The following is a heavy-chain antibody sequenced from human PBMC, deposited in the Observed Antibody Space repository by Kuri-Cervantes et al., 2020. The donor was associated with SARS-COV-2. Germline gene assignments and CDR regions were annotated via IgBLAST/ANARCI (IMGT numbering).Heavy chain of an antibody. V-gene: IGHV4-59*01. CDR3: ARDVTGDFDY. CDR1: GGSISSYY. Sequence: SETLSLTCTVSGGSISSYYWSWIRQPPGKGLEWIGYIYYSGSTNYNPSLKSRVTISVDTSKNQFSLKLSSVTAADTAVYYCARDVTGDFDYWGQGTLVTVSS. J-gene: IGHJ4*02. CDR2: IYYSGST. D-gene: IGHD3-9*01.